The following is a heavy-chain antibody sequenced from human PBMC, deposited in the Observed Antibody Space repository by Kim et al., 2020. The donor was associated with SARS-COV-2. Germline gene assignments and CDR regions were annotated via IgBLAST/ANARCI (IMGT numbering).Heavy chain of an antibody. CDR3: ARVASGYNGHDDYYIDY. CDR2: ISSSSSYT. CDR1: GFIFNKYY. J-gene: IGHJ4*02. V-gene: IGHV3-11*05. D-gene: IGHD5-12*01. Sequence: GGSLRLSCEVSGFIFNKYYMTWIRQAPGKGLEWVSYISSSSSYTNYADSVKGRFTMSRDNAKNSLYLQMNSLRAEDTAVYYCARVASGYNGHDDYYIDYWGQGTLVTVSS.